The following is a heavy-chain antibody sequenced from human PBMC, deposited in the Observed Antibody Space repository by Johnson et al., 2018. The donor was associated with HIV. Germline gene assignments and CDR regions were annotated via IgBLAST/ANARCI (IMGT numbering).Heavy chain of an antibody. Sequence: QVQLVESGGGVVQPGRSPRLSCAASGFTFSSHAMHWVRQAPGTGLVRVTSILYDGSKQFYVDSVQGRFTISRDNSKNTLYLQMNSLRAEDTGVYFCARVRRKNWNLGDPFDIWGQGTMVTVSS. CDR1: GFTFSSHA. CDR2: ILYDGSKQ. D-gene: IGHD1-7*01. V-gene: IGHV3-30*04. J-gene: IGHJ3*02. CDR3: ARVRRKNWNLGDPFDI.